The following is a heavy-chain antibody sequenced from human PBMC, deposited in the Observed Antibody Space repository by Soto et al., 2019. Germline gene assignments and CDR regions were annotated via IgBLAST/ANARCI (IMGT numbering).Heavy chain of an antibody. Sequence: GGSLRLSCAASGFTFSSYSMNWVRQAPGKGLEWVSSISSSSSYIYYGDSVKGRFTISRDNAKNSLYLQMNSLRAEDTATYYCARVHYYDSSGFYLRGQGTTVTVSS. CDR2: ISSSSSYI. J-gene: IGHJ4*02. V-gene: IGHV3-21*01. CDR1: GFTFSSYS. D-gene: IGHD3-22*01. CDR3: ARVHYYDSSGFYL.